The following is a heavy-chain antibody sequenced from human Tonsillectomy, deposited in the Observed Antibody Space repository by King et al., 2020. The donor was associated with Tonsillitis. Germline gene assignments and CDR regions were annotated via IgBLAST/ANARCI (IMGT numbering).Heavy chain of an antibody. J-gene: IGHJ4*02. CDR1: GGSISSGDYY. CDR2: IYYSGTT. Sequence: VQLQESGPVLVKPSQTLSLTCTVSGGSISSGDYYWSWIRQPPGKGLEWIGFIYYSGTTYYNPSLKSRVTISIHTSKNQFSLKLSSVTAADTAVYYCARERYDFWSGYYSYFDFWGQGTLVTVSS. CDR3: ARERYDFWSGYYSYFDF. V-gene: IGHV4-30-4*01. D-gene: IGHD3-3*01.